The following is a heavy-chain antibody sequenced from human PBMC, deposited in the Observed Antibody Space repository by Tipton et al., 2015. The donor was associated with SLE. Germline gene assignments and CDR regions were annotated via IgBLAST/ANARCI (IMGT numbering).Heavy chain of an antibody. CDR2: INHSGST. CDR1: GGSISSSSYY. Sequence: TLSLTCTVSGGSISSSSYYWSWIRQPPGKGLEWIGEINHSGSTNYNPSLKSRVTISVDTSKNQFSLKLSSVTAADTAVYYCARGPYDILTTYGMDVWGQGTLVTVSS. CDR3: ARGPYDILTTYGMDV. D-gene: IGHD3-9*01. J-gene: IGHJ6*02. V-gene: IGHV4-39*07.